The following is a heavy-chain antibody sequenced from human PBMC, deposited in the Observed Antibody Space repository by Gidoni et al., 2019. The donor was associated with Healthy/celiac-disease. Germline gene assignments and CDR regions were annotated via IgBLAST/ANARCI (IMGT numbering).Heavy chain of an antibody. CDR1: GFTFDDYA. J-gene: IGHJ4*02. D-gene: IGHD5-12*01. CDR3: AKGSDGYNDYYFDY. CDR2: ISWNSGSI. V-gene: IGHV3-9*01. Sequence: EVQLVESGGGLVQPGRSLRLSCSASGFTFDDYAIHWVRQAPGKGLEWVSGISWNSGSIGYADSVKGRFTISRDNAKNSLYLQMNSLRAEDTALYYCAKGSDGYNDYYFDYWGQGTLVTVSS.